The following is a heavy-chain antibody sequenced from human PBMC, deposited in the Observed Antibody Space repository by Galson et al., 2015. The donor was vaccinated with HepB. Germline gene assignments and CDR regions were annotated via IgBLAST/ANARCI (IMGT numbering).Heavy chain of an antibody. D-gene: IGHD6-13*01. V-gene: IGHV3-23*01. CDR2: ISGSGGST. Sequence: SLRLSCAASRFTFNSYAMTWVRQAPGKGLEWVSAISGSGGSTYYADSVKGRFTISRDNSKNTLSLHMNSLRAEDTAVYFCAKSAAGYSGSPLDYWGQGTLVTVSS. CDR3: AKSAAGYSGSPLDY. CDR1: RFTFNSYA. J-gene: IGHJ4*02.